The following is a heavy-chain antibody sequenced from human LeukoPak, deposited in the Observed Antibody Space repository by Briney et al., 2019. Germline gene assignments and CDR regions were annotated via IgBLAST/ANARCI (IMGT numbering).Heavy chain of an antibody. CDR2: IYYSGST. CDR1: GGSISSYY. J-gene: IGHJ3*02. Sequence: SETLSLTCTVSGGSISSYYWSWIRQPPGKGLEWIGYIYYSGSTNYNPSLKSRVTISVDTSKNQFSLKLSSVTAADTAVYYCARDALYDYVWGSYRRDAFDIRGQGTMVTVSS. D-gene: IGHD3-16*02. V-gene: IGHV4-59*01. CDR3: ARDALYDYVWGSYRRDAFDI.